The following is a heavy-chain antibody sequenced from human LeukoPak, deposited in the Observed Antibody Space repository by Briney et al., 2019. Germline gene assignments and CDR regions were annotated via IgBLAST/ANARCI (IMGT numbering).Heavy chain of an antibody. V-gene: IGHV3-74*01. CDR1: GFTFRSFW. CDR2: IPSDGSLT. J-gene: IGHJ4*02. CDR3: ARTLYCSNGVCYILDY. D-gene: IGHD2-8*01. Sequence: PGRTQRLFYAVSGFTFRSFWMQWASQAPGRGLVWVIRIPSDGSLTIYTDSVKGRFTISRDNAKNTLYLQMNSLIAEDTAVYYCARTLYCSNGVCYILDYWGQGTLLTVSS.